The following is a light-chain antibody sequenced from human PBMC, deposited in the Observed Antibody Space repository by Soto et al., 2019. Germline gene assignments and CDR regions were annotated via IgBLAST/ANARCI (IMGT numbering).Light chain of an antibody. CDR1: SSDVGSYNL. Sequence: QSALTQPASVSGSPGQSITISCTGTSSDVGSYNLVSWYQHHPGKAPKLMIYEGSKRPSGVSDRFSGSKSGNTASLTISGLQDEDEADYYCCSYAGSRTYVFGTGTKVTVL. CDR2: EGS. CDR3: CSYAGSRTYV. V-gene: IGLV2-23*01. J-gene: IGLJ1*01.